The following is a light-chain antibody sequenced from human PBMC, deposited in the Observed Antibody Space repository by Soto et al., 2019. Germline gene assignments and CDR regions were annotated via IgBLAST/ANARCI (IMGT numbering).Light chain of an antibody. CDR3: QQSYSNILS. V-gene: IGKV1-39*01. CDR1: QNIYTS. CDR2: ASS. Sequence: DIQLTQSPSSLSASVGDRVTISCRASQNIYTSVNWYNLKPGKSPKLLIVASSTLQRGVPSRFSGSGSWAEFSLTISSLQPEDFATDYGQQSYSNILSFGGGTRVEL. J-gene: IGKJ4*01.